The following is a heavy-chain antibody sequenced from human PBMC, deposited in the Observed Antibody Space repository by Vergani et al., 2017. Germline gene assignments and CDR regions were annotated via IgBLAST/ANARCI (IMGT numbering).Heavy chain of an antibody. Sequence: QVQLQESGPGLVKPSETLSLTCTVSGGSISSYYWSWIRQPPGKGLEWIGYIYYSGSTNYNPSLKSRVTISVDTSKNQFSLKLSSVPAADTAVYYCARDPGYDFWSGQVYGMDVWGQGTTVTVSS. D-gene: IGHD3-3*01. J-gene: IGHJ6*02. V-gene: IGHV4-59*01. CDR3: ARDPGYDFWSGQVYGMDV. CDR2: IYYSGST. CDR1: GGSISSYY.